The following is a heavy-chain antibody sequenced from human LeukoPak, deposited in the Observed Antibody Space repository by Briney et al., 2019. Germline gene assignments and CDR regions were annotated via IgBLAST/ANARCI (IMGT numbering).Heavy chain of an antibody. J-gene: IGHJ1*01. V-gene: IGHV3-7*01. CDR3: ARTPGIALAGNFQH. Sequence: GGSLRLSCAASGFTFSTYWMTWVRQAPGKGLEWVANMKGDGSETHYVDSVKGRFTISRDNAKNSLYLQMNSLRAEDTAVYYCARTPGIALAGNFQHWGQGTLVTVSS. D-gene: IGHD6-19*01. CDR1: GFTFSTYW. CDR2: MKGDGSET.